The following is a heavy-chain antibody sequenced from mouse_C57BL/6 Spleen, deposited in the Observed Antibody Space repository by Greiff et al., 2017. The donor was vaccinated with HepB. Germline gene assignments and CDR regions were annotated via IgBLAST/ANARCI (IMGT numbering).Heavy chain of an antibody. D-gene: IGHD1-1*01. Sequence: VQLQQSGPELVKPGASVKISCKASGYAFSSSWMNWVKQRPGKGLEWIGRIYPGDGDTNYNGKFKGKATLTADKSSSTAYMQLSSLTSEDSTVYFCARYPVSSYGYWGQGTTLTVSS. CDR3: ARYPVSSYGY. J-gene: IGHJ2*01. V-gene: IGHV1-82*01. CDR2: IYPGDGDT. CDR1: GYAFSSSW.